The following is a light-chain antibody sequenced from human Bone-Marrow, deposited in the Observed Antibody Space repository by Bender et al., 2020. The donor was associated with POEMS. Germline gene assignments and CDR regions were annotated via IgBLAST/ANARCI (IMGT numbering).Light chain of an antibody. CDR2: SDN. CDR1: NSNIGTNA. V-gene: IGLV1-44*01. Sequence: QSVLTQPPSASGTPGQRVTISCSGSNSNIGTNAVNWYQQFPGTAPKLRIYSDNQRPSGVPDRFYAFKSGTSASLAISGLQSEDEADYYCSSYTGSSTYVFGTGTKVTVL. J-gene: IGLJ1*01. CDR3: SSYTGSSTYV.